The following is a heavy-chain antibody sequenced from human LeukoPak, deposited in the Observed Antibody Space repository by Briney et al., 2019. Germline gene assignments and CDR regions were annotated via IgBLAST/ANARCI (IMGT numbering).Heavy chain of an antibody. Sequence: SETLSLTCTVSGGSISSYYWSWIRQPPGKGLEWIGYIYYSGSTNYNPSLKSRVTISVDTSKNQFSLKLSSVTAADTAVYYCARDRDGGGAVDYWGQGTLVTVSS. J-gene: IGHJ4*02. CDR3: ARDRDGGGAVDY. V-gene: IGHV4-59*01. CDR1: GGSISSYY. CDR2: IYYSGST. D-gene: IGHD4-23*01.